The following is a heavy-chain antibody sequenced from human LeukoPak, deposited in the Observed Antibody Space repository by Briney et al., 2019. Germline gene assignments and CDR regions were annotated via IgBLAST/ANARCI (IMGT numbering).Heavy chain of an antibody. CDR3: ARCIVVIPVVRGGGYYGMDV. CDR2: ISPDGSSE. D-gene: IGHD2-2*01. J-gene: IGHJ6*02. V-gene: IGHV3-30*04. CDR1: GFTFNIYS. Sequence: PGGSLRLSCAASGFTFNIYSMHWVRQAPGKGLEWVAVISPDGSSENYADSVRGRFTISRDNAKKTLYLQLNSLRPEDTAVYYCARCIVVIPVVRGGGYYGMDVRGQGTTVTVSS.